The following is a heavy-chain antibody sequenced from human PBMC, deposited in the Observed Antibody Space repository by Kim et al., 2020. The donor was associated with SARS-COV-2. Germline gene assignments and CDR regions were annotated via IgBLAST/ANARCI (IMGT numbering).Heavy chain of an antibody. D-gene: IGHD3-10*01. V-gene: IGHV4-59*13. CDR3: ARDNYYGSGSNWFDP. CDR2: IYYSGDT. Sequence: SETLSLTCTVSGGSISGYYWSWIRQPPKKGLEWIGYIYYSGDTKYNPSLKSRVTMSVDTSKNQFSLKLNSVTAADTAVYYCARDNYYGSGSNWFDPWGQGSLVIVSS. CDR1: GGSISGYY. J-gene: IGHJ5*02.